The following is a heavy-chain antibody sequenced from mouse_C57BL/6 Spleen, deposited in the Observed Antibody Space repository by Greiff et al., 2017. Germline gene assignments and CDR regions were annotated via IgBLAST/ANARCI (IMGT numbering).Heavy chain of an antibody. D-gene: IGHD1-1*01. CDR1: GYTFTDYN. CDR3: ERGGLEVTTVVATGFDY. Sequence: VQLQQSGPELVKPGASVKIPCKASGYTFTDYNMDWVKQSHGKSLEWIGDINPNNGGTIYNQKFKGKATLTVDKSSSTAYMELRSLTSEDTAVYYCERGGLEVTTVVATGFDYWGQGTTLTVSS. CDR2: INPNNGGT. J-gene: IGHJ2*01. V-gene: IGHV1-18*01.